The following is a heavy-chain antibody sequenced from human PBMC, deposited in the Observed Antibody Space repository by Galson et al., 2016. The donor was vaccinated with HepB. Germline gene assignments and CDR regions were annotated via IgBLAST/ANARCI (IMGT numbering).Heavy chain of an antibody. CDR2: ISGGGGLT. CDR1: GFTFGSHA. D-gene: IGHD1-14*01. V-gene: IGHV3-23*01. J-gene: IGHJ3*02. CDR3: ARCLQDITGDDAFDI. Sequence: SLRLSCAASGFTFGSHAMTWVRQGPGKGLGWVSGISGGGGLTHYRHSVRGRFTISRDNSKNTLYLQMINLRAEDTAIYYCARCLQDITGDDAFDIWGRGTMVTVSP.